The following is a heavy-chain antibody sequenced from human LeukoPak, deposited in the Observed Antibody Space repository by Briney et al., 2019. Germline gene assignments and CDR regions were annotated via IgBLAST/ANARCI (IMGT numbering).Heavy chain of an antibody. CDR2: ISYDGSNK. J-gene: IGHJ5*01. V-gene: IGHV3-30-3*01. CDR3: ARTPYYDSSGYYDS. Sequence: GGSLRLSCAASGFPFSTYAMHWVRRAPGKGLEWVAGISYDGSNKYYADSVKGRFTISRDNSKNTLYLQMNSLRAEDTAVFYCARTPYYDSSGYYDSWGQGTLVTVSS. D-gene: IGHD3-22*01. CDR1: GFPFSTYA.